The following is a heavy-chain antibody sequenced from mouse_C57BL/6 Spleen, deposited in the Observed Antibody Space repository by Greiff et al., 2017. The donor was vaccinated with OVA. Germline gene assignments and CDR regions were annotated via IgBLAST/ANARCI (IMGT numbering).Heavy chain of an antibody. V-gene: IGHV1-55*01. CDR1: GYTFTSYW. CDR3: ARSGYYGSSRYYFDY. CDR2: IYPGSGST. Sequence: VQLQQPGAELVKPGASVKMSCKASGYTFTSYWITWVKQRPGQGLEWIGDIYPGSGSTNYNEKFKSKATLTVDTSSSTAYMQLSSLTSEDSAVYYCARSGYYGSSRYYFDYWGQGTTLTVSS. D-gene: IGHD1-1*01. J-gene: IGHJ2*01.